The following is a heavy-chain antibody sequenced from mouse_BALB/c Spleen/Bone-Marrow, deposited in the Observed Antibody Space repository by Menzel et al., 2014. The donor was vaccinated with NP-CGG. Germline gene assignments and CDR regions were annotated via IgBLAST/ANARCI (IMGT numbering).Heavy chain of an antibody. Sequence: SGAELVKPGALVKLSCKASGYTFTSYYMYWVKQRPGQGLEWIGEINPSNGGTNFNEKFKSKATLTVDKSSSTAYMQLSSLTSEDSAVYYCTRYGNYYFDYWGQGTTLTVSS. V-gene: IGHV1S81*02. CDR3: TRYGNYYFDY. CDR1: GYTFTSYY. CDR2: INPSNGGT. J-gene: IGHJ2*01. D-gene: IGHD2-1*01.